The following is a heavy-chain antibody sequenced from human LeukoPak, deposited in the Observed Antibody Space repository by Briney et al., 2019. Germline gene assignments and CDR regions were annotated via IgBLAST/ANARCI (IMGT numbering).Heavy chain of an antibody. CDR1: GYTLTELS. CDR3: ASMVRGVIIALNY. D-gene: IGHD3-10*01. Sequence: ASVKVSCKVSGYTLTELSTHWVRQAPGKGLEWMGGFDPEDGETIYAQKFQGRVTMTEDTSTDTAYVELSSLRSEDTAVYYCASMVRGVIIALNYWGQGTLVTVSS. J-gene: IGHJ4*02. CDR2: FDPEDGET. V-gene: IGHV1-24*01.